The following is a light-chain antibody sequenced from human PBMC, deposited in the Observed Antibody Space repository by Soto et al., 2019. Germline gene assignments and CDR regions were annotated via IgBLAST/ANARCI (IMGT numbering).Light chain of an antibody. CDR1: QSVFYSSNNKNY. CDR2: WAS. J-gene: IGKJ4*01. CDR3: QQYYNSPLT. Sequence: DIVMTQSPDSLAVSLGERATINCKSSQSVFYSSNNKNYLAWYQQKPGQPPKLLIYWASTRESGVPDRFSGSGSGTDFTLTISSLQAEDVAVYYCQQYYNSPLTFGGGTKVEIK. V-gene: IGKV4-1*01.